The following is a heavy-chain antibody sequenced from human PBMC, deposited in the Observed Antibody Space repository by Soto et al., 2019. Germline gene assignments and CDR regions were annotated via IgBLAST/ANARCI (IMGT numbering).Heavy chain of an antibody. J-gene: IGHJ6*02. CDR2: IIPISDTT. D-gene: IGHD2-2*01. CDR3: ARSQGSSTSLEIYYYYYYGMDV. CDR1: GGTFSSYA. V-gene: IGHV1-69*01. Sequence: QVQLVQSGAEVKKPGSSVKVSCKASGGTFSSYAISWVRQAPGQGLEWMGGIIPISDTTNYAQKFQGRGTITADEYTSTAYMELSSRRSEDTAVYYCARSQGSSTSLEIYYYYYYGMDVWGQGTTVTVSS.